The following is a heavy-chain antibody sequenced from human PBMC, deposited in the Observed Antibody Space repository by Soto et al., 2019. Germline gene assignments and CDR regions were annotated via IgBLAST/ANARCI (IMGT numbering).Heavy chain of an antibody. V-gene: IGHV4-30-4*01. CDR1: GGSISSGDYY. CDR2: IYYSGST. Sequence: SETLSLTCTVSGGSISSGDYYWSWIRQPPGKGLEWIGYIYYSGSTYYNPSLKSRVTISVDTSKNQFSLKLSSVTAADTAVYYCARRNSYGFSWFDPWGQGTLVTVSS. D-gene: IGHD5-18*01. J-gene: IGHJ5*02. CDR3: ARRNSYGFSWFDP.